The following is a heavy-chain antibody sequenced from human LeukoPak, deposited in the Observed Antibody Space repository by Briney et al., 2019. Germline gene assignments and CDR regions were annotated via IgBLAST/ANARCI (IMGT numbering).Heavy chain of an antibody. V-gene: IGHV3-11*04. Sequence: GGSLRLSCAASGFTFSDYYMSWIRQAPGKGLERVSYISSSGSTIYYADSVKGRFTISRDNAKNSLYLQMNSLRAEDTAVYYCAREKIFNFWSGYYKSDDAFDIWGQGTMVTVSS. J-gene: IGHJ3*02. CDR1: GFTFSDYY. CDR2: ISSSGSTI. D-gene: IGHD3-3*01. CDR3: AREKIFNFWSGYYKSDDAFDI.